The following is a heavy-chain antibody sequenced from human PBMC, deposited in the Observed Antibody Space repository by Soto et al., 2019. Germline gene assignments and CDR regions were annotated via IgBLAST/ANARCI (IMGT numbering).Heavy chain of an antibody. D-gene: IGHD4-17*01. Sequence: EVQLLESGGGLVQPGGSLRLSCAASGFTFSNYAMTWVRQAPGKGLEWVSAISGGATYYADSVKGRFTISRDDSKNTLYLQMNSLRPEDMAVYYCAIDGNGDLLNWFDPWGQGTLGTVSS. J-gene: IGHJ5*02. V-gene: IGHV3-23*01. CDR1: GFTFSNYA. CDR3: AIDGNGDLLNWFDP. CDR2: ISGGAT.